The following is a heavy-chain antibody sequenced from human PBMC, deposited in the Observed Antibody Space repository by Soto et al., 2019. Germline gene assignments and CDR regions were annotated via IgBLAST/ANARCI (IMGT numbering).Heavy chain of an antibody. D-gene: IGHD6-19*01. CDR1: GFTFSSYA. CDR3: AKAGFGSGWSPSYFDY. Sequence: EVQLLESGGGLVQPGRSLRLSCAASGFTFSSYAMNWVRQAPGMGLEWVSAMSGTGGSTYYADSVKGRFTISRDNSKNTRYLQMNSLRVEDTAVFYCAKAGFGSGWSPSYFDYWGQGTLVTVSS. CDR2: MSGTGGST. J-gene: IGHJ4*02. V-gene: IGHV3-23*01.